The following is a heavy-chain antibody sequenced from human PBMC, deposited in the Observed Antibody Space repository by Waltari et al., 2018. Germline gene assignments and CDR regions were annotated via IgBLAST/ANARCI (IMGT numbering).Heavy chain of an antibody. V-gene: IGHV1-18*01. CDR1: GYTFPSYG. CDR2: VSAFNGNT. D-gene: IGHD3-22*01. CDR3: ARRGEYFYDSSGYYYFDY. J-gene: IGHJ4*02. Sequence: QAQLVQSGAEVKKPGASVKVSCKASGYTFPSYGISWVRQAPGPGLEWVGWVSAFNGNTNYAQNFQGRVTMTTDTSTNIAYMELRSLRSDDTAVYYCARRGEYFYDSSGYYYFDYWGQGTLVTVSS.